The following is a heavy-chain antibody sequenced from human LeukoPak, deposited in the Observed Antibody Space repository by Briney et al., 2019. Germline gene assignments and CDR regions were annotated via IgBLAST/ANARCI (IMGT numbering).Heavy chain of an antibody. CDR1: GGSISSRNW. CDR3: ARGGYYGSGNDFRFDP. J-gene: IGHJ5*02. CDR2: IYYSGST. D-gene: IGHD3-10*01. V-gene: IGHV4-4*02. Sequence: KPSGTLSLTCAVSGGSISSRNWWSWVRQPPGKGLEWIGYIYYSGSTNYKPSLKSRVTISVDTSKNQFSLKLSSVTAADTAVYYCARGGYYGSGNDFRFDPWGQGTLVTVSS.